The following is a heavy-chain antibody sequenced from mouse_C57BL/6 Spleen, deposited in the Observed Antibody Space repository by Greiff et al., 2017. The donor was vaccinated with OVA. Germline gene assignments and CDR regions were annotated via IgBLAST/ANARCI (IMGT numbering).Heavy chain of an antibody. CDR1: GFTITNYC. D-gene: IGHD2-14*01. CDR2: IYPGDGDT. CDR3: AREGKGTLDY. Sequence: QVPLQPSGAELVKPGASVNLSCKSSGFTITNYCMNWVTQRTGTGLECIGQIYPGDGDTNYNGKFKGKATLTADKSSSTAYMQLSSLTSEDSAVYFCAREGKGTLDYWGQGTTLTVSS. V-gene: IGHV1-80*01. J-gene: IGHJ2*01.